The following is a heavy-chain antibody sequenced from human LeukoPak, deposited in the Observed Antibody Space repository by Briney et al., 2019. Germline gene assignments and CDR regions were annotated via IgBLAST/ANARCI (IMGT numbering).Heavy chain of an antibody. CDR2: IWPSGST. D-gene: IGHD2-21*01. J-gene: IGHJ4*02. CDR1: GGSISSYY. CDR3: ARKGPEHLPTYFDH. V-gene: IGHV4-4*08. Sequence: SETLSLTCTVSGGSISSYYWSWIRQSPGQGLEWIGYIWPSGSTNYNPSLSGRVAISLDKSRNHFTLMVTAVTAADTAFYYCARKGPEHLPTYFDHWGRGILVAVSS.